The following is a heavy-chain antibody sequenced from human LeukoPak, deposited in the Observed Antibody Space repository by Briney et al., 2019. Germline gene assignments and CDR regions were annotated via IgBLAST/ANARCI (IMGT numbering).Heavy chain of an antibody. J-gene: IGHJ5*02. CDR1: GYTFTSYA. V-gene: IGHV7-4-1*02. CDR2: INTNTGDP. Sequence: ASVKVSCKASGYTFTSYAMNWVRQAPGQGLEWMGWINTNTGDPTYAQGFTGRFVFSLDTSVSTAYLQISSIKAEDTAVYYCAREPIGGGENWFDPWGQGTLVTVSS. D-gene: IGHD3-10*01. CDR3: AREPIGGGENWFDP.